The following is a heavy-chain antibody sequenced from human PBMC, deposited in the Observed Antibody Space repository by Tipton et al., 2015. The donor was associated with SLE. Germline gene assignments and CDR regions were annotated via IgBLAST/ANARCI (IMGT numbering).Heavy chain of an antibody. CDR3: ACGERVRGVSYYYYYMDV. Sequence: TLSLTCAVYGGSFSGYYWSWIRQPPGKGLGWSGEINHSGSINYNPSLKSRVTISVDTSKNQFSLKLSSVTAADTAVYDCACGERVRGVSYYYYYMDVWGKGTTVTVSS. J-gene: IGHJ6*03. CDR2: INHSGSI. V-gene: IGHV4-34*01. D-gene: IGHD3-10*01. CDR1: GGSFSGYY.